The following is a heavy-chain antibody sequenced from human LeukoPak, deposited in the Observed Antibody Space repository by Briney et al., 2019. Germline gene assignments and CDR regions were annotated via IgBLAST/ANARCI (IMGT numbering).Heavy chain of an antibody. CDR2: ISYDGSNK. V-gene: IGHV3-30-3*01. CDR1: GFTFSSYA. Sequence: PGGSLRLSCAASGFTFSSYAMHWVRQAPGKGLEWVAVISYDGSNKYYADSVKGRFTISRDNSKNTLYLQMNSLRAEDTAVYYCARVEPLRRGYMDVGGKGTTVTVSS. J-gene: IGHJ6*03. D-gene: IGHD1-14*01. CDR3: ARVEPLRRGYMDV.